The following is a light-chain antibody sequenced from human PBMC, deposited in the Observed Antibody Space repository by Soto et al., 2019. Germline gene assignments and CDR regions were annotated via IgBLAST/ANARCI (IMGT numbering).Light chain of an antibody. CDR1: SSNIWARYD. CDR3: QSYDSSLSGWGV. J-gene: IGLJ2*01. Sequence: QSVLTQPPSVSGAPGQRVTISCTGSSSNIWARYDVHWYQQLPGTAPKLLIYGNSNRPSGVPDRFSGSKSGTSASLAITGLQAEDEADYYCQSYDSSLSGWGVFGGGTKLTVL. V-gene: IGLV1-40*01. CDR2: GNS.